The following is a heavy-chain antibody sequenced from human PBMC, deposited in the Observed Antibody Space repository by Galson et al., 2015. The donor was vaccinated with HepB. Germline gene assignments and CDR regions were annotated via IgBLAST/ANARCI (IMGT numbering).Heavy chain of an antibody. Sequence: TLSLTCTVSGGSISSYYWSWIRQPPGKGLEWIGYIYYSGGTYYNPSLKSRVTISVDTSKNQFSLKLSSVTAADTAVYYCARDSDSYSGITMVRGVIIDRPGGMDVWGQGTTVTVSS. CDR1: GGSISSYY. D-gene: IGHD3-10*01. CDR3: ARDSDSYSGITMVRGVIIDRPGGMDV. J-gene: IGHJ6*02. CDR2: IYYSGGT. V-gene: IGHV4-59*12.